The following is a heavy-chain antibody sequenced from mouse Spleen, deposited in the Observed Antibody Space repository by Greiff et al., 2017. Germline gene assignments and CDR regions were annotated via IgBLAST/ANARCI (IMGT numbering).Heavy chain of an antibody. V-gene: IGHV7-3*01. CDR3: ARYFYYDPYYAMDY. J-gene: IGHJ4*01. CDR2: IRNKANGYTT. D-gene: IGHD2-4*01. Sequence: EVMLVESGGGLVQPGGSLSLSCAASGFTFTDYYMSWVRQPPGKALEWLGFIRNKANGYTTEYSASVKGRFTISRDNSQSILYLQMNALRAEDSATYYCARYFYYDPYYAMDYWGQGTSVTVSS. CDR1: GFTFTDYY.